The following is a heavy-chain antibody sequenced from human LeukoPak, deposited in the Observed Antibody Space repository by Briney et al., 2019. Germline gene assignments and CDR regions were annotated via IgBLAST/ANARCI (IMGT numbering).Heavy chain of an antibody. J-gene: IGHJ3*02. V-gene: IGHV4-4*09. Sequence: SETLSLTCTVSGDSISRYYWSWIRQPPGKGLEWIGYIYTSGSTNYNPSLKSRVTISVDTSKNQFSLKLNSVTAADTAVYYCARHEAEHQQEAFDIWGQGTMVTVSS. CDR1: GDSISRYY. CDR3: ARHEAEHQQEAFDI. CDR2: IYTSGST. D-gene: IGHD2-2*01.